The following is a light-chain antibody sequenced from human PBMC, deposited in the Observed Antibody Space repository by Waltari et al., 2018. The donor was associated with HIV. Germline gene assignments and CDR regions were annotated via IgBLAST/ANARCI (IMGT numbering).Light chain of an antibody. J-gene: IGKJ3*01. CDR1: QSVSNE. CDR3: QQSYSSPLT. V-gene: IGKV1-39*01. Sequence: DIQMTQSPSSLSASVGDSVSITCRASQSVSNEVIWYQQKPGKAPKVLIFDESSLQSGVPSRFSGSGSGTDFTLTINSLQVDDFASYFCQQSYSSPLTFGPGTKVEIK. CDR2: DES.